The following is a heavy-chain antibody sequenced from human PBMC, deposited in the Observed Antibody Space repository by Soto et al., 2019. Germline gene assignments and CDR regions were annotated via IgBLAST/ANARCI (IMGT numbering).Heavy chain of an antibody. CDR2: IYYSGST. CDR1: GGSISSYY. V-gene: IGHV4-59*01. Sequence: SETLSLTCTVSGGSISSYYWSWIRQPPGKGLEWIGYIYYSGSTNYNPSLKSRVTISVDTSKNQFSLKLSSVTAADTAVYYCARDQRYCSGGSCYLGWFDPWGQGTLVTVSS. D-gene: IGHD2-15*01. CDR3: ARDQRYCSGGSCYLGWFDP. J-gene: IGHJ5*02.